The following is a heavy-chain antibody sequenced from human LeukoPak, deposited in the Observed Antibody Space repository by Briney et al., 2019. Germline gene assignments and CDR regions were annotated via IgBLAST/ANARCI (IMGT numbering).Heavy chain of an antibody. CDR2: IYHSGST. CDR3: ARVNSSSWYPYFDY. J-gene: IGHJ4*02. V-gene: IGHV4-38-2*02. CDR1: GYSISSGYY. D-gene: IGHD6-13*01. Sequence: ASETLSLTCTVSGYSISSGYYWGWIRQPPGKGLEWIGSIYHSGSTYYNPSLKSRVTISVDTSKNQFSLKLSSVTAADTAVYYCARVNSSSWYPYFDYWGQGTLVTVSS.